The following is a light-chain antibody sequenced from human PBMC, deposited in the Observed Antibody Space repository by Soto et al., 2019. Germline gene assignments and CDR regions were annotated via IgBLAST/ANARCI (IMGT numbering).Light chain of an antibody. CDR2: DVS. J-gene: IGKJ5*01. CDR1: QDIRGA. Sequence: AIQVTQSPSSLSASVGDRVTITCRASQDIRGALAWYQQKPGKAPKLLIYDVSTLESGVPSRFSGSGSGTEFTLTITNLQPEDFGTYYCQQFNSYPITFGHGTRLEIK. CDR3: QQFNSYPIT. V-gene: IGKV1-13*02.